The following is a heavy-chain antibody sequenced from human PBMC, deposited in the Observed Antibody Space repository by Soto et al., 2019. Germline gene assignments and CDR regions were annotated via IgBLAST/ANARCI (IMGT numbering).Heavy chain of an antibody. J-gene: IGHJ5*02. V-gene: IGHV4-30-4*01. CDR3: ARVVYSSSKRFLARWFDP. D-gene: IGHD6-6*01. CDR2: IYYSGST. CDR1: GGSISRYY. Sequence: SETLSLTCTVSGGSISRYYWSWIRQPPGKGLECIGYIYYSGSTYYNPSLKSRVTISVDTSKNQFSLNLSSVTAADTAVYYCARVVYSSSKRFLARWFDPWGQGTLVTVSS.